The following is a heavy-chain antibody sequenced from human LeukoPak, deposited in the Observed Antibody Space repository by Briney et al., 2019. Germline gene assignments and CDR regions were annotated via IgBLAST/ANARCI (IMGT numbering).Heavy chain of an antibody. V-gene: IGHV3-20*04. CDR2: INWNGGST. J-gene: IGHJ3*02. D-gene: IGHD4-17*01. CDR3: ARDVYGDQGFGDAFDI. Sequence: GSLRLSCAASGFTFDDYGMSWVRQAPGKGLEWVSGINWNGGSTGYADSVKGRFTISRDNAKNSLYLQMNSLRAEDTALYYCARDVYGDQGFGDAFDIWGQGTMVTVFS. CDR1: GFTFDDYG.